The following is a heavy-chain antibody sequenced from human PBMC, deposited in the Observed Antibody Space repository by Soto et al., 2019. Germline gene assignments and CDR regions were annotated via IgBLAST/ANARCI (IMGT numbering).Heavy chain of an antibody. Sequence: GGSLRLSCAASGFTFSSYSMNWVRQAPGKGLEWVSYISSSSSTIYYADSVKGRFTISRDNAKNPLYLQMNSLRAEDTAVYYCARGGAGRIAARLDKAPHWGQGTLVTVSS. V-gene: IGHV3-48*01. CDR2: ISSSSSTI. J-gene: IGHJ4*02. CDR3: ARGGAGRIAARLDKAPH. CDR1: GFTFSSYS. D-gene: IGHD6-6*01.